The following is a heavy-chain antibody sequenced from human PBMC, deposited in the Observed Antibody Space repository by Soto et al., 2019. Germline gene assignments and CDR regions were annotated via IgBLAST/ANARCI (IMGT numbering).Heavy chain of an antibody. Sequence: SVKVSCKASGGTFSSYAISWVRQAPGQGLEWMGGIIPIFGTANYAQKFQGRVTITADESTSTAYMGLSSLRSEDTAVYYCARSPETYYYDSSGYSTGPTDYWGQGTLVTVSS. CDR3: ARSPETYYYDSSGYSTGPTDY. V-gene: IGHV1-69*13. CDR2: IIPIFGTA. CDR1: GGTFSSYA. D-gene: IGHD3-22*01. J-gene: IGHJ4*02.